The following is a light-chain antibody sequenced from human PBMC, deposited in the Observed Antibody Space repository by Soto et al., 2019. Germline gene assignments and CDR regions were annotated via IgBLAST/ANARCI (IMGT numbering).Light chain of an antibody. Sequence: DIQMTQSPSTLSGSVGDRVTITCRASQTISSWLAWYQQKPGKAPKLLIYKASTLKRGVPSRFSGSGSGTEFTLTISSLQPDDFATYYCQHYNSYSEAFGQGTKGDI. CDR1: QTISSW. J-gene: IGKJ1*01. CDR2: KAS. CDR3: QHYNSYSEA. V-gene: IGKV1-5*03.